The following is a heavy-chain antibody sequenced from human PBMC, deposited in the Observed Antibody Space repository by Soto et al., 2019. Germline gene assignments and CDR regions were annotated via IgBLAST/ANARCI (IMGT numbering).Heavy chain of an antibody. D-gene: IGHD3-10*01. V-gene: IGHV1-2*02. CDR3: ARSLFEYGSGIYGLGY. Sequence: ASAKVSGNASGYTFIGYYMDWVRLAPGQGLEWMGWINPNSGGTNYAQKFQGRVTMNRDMSISKDYMELSRLRSDDTAVYYCARSLFEYGSGIYGLGYWGQGTLVT. CDR2: INPNSGGT. J-gene: IGHJ4*02. CDR1: GYTFIGYY.